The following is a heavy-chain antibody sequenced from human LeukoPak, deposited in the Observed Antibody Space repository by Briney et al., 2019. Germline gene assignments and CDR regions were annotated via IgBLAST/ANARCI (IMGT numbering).Heavy chain of an antibody. Sequence: GGSLRLSCAASGFTFSTYWMSWVRQAPGKGLEWVANIRPDGSEKYYVDSVKGRLTISRDNAKNSLYLQMNSLRAEDTAVYYCARDAPIVVVPAASMDVWGKGTTVTVSS. V-gene: IGHV3-7*01. D-gene: IGHD2-2*01. CDR1: GFTFSTYW. CDR3: ARDAPIVVVPAASMDV. J-gene: IGHJ6*03. CDR2: IRPDGSEK.